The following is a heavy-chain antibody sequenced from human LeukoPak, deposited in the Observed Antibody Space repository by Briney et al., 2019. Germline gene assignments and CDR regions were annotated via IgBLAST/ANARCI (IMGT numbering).Heavy chain of an antibody. CDR3: TTIMDV. J-gene: IGHJ6*03. V-gene: IGHV3-15*01. CDR1: GFTFSDYY. CDR2: IKSKTDGGTT. Sequence: GGSLRLSCAASGFTFSDYYMSWVRQAPGKGLEWVGHIKSKTDGGTTDYAAPVKGRFTISRDDSKNTLYLQMNSLKTEDTAVYYCTTIMDVWGKGTTVTVSS.